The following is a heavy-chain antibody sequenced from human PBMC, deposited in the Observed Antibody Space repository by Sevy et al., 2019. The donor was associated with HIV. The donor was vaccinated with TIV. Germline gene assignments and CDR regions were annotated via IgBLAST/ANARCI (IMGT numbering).Heavy chain of an antibody. CDR3: ARDLPPSATTVPHFDC. D-gene: IGHD4-17*01. J-gene: IGHJ4*02. CDR2: ISYDGSNK. Sequence: GGSLRLSCAASGFTFSSYAMHWVRQAPGKGLEWVAVISYDGSNKYYADSVKGRFTISRDNSKNTLYLQMSSLRAEDTAVYYCARDLPPSATTVPHFDCWGQGTLVTVSS. V-gene: IGHV3-30*04. CDR1: GFTFSSYA.